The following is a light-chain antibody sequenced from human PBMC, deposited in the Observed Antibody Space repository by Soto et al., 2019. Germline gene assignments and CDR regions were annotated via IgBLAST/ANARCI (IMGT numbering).Light chain of an antibody. CDR1: QAVPNN. V-gene: IGKV1-9*01. CDR3: QQVKNYTRT. Sequence: DIHLTQSPSFLSASVGDRVTITCRPSQAVPNNMAWYQQKPGKPPKLLIYEESTLHSGVPSRFSGRKSGTQFTLTTDSLQPEDFATYYCQQVKNYTRTFGGGTKVDIX. J-gene: IGKJ4*01. CDR2: EES.